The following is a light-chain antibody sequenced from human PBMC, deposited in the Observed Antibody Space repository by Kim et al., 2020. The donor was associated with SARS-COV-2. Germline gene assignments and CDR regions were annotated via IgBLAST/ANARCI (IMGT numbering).Light chain of an antibody. CDR2: DVT. Sequence: QSALTQPASVSGSPGQSITISCTGTSSDVGTYNSVSWYQQHPGKAPKLMIYDVTNRPSGVSNRFSGSKSGNTASLTISGLQAEDEADYYCSSYTTTSTRVFGGGTQLTVL. J-gene: IGLJ3*02. CDR1: SSDVGTYNS. V-gene: IGLV2-14*03. CDR3: SSYTTTSTRV.